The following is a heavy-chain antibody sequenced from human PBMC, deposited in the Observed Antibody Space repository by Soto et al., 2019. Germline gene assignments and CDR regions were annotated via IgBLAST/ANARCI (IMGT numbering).Heavy chain of an antibody. D-gene: IGHD5-18*01. Sequence: DVQLVESGGGLVQPGRSLRLSCAASGFTFDDYAMHWVRQAPGKGLEWVSGISWNSGSIGYADSVKGRFTISRDNAKNSLYLQMNSLRAEDTALYYCAKGRRGYSYGYHYYYGMDVWGQGTTVTVSS. CDR3: AKGRRGYSYGYHYYYGMDV. V-gene: IGHV3-9*01. CDR2: ISWNSGSI. J-gene: IGHJ6*02. CDR1: GFTFDDYA.